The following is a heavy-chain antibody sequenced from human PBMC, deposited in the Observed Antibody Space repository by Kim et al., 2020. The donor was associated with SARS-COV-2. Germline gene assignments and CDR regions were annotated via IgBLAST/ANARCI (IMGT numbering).Heavy chain of an antibody. J-gene: IGHJ4*02. V-gene: IGHV3-9*01. CDR1: GFTFGDYA. D-gene: IGHD3-22*01. CDR3: AKGPKGYYDSTLDY. CDR2: ISWNSGSI. Sequence: GGSLRLSCAASGFTFGDYAMHWVRQAPGKGLEWVSGISWNSGSIGYADSVKGRFTISRDNAKNSLYLQMNSLRAEDTALYYCAKGPKGYYDSTLDYWGQGTLVTVSS.